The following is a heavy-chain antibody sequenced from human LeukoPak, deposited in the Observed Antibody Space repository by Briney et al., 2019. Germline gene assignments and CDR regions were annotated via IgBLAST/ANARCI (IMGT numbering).Heavy chain of an antibody. CDR1: GYSFTSYW. CDR2: IYPGDSDT. V-gene: IGHV5-51*01. Sequence: GESLKISCKGSGYSFTSYWIGWVRQMPGKGLEWMGIIYPGDSDTRYSPSFQGQVTISADKSISTAYLQWSSLKASDTAMYYCARGLRYFDWLIDAFDIWGQGTMVTVSS. D-gene: IGHD3-9*01. CDR3: ARGLRYFDWLIDAFDI. J-gene: IGHJ3*02.